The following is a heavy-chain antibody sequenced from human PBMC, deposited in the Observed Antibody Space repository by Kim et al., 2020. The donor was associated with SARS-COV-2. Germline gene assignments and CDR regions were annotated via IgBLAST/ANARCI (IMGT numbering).Heavy chain of an antibody. CDR3: ARGDQPLDHLFYY. D-gene: IGHD1-1*01. Sequence: TPSLKSRVTISVDTSKNQFSLKLSSVTAADTAVYYCARGDQPLDHLFYYWGQGTLVTVSS. V-gene: IGHV4-59*09. J-gene: IGHJ4*02.